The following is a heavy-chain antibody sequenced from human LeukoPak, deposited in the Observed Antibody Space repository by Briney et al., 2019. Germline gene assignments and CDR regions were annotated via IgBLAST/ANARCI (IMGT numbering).Heavy chain of an antibody. Sequence: SVKVSCKASGGTFSSYAISWVRQAPGQGLEWMGGIIPIFGTANYAQKFQGRVTITADESTSTAYMELRSLRSDDTAVYYCARVGATGSGFDYWGQGTLVTVSS. J-gene: IGHJ4*02. CDR1: GGTFSSYA. CDR3: ARVGATGSGFDY. V-gene: IGHV1-69*13. CDR2: IIPIFGTA. D-gene: IGHD1-26*01.